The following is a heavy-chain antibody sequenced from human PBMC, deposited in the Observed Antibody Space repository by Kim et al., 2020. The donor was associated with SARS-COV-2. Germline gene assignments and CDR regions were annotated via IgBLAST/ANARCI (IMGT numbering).Heavy chain of an antibody. J-gene: IGHJ4*02. CDR3: TRVPEEPCVLVSDY. CDR2: IKQDGSER. Sequence: GGSLRLSCAASGFTFSTYWMTWVRQAPGKGLEWVANIKQDGSERYYVDSVKGRFTISRDNAKNSVFLQMNSLRAEDTALYYCTRVPEEPCVLVSDYWGQGALVTVSS. D-gene: IGHD2-8*01. CDR1: GFTFSTYW. V-gene: IGHV3-7*01.